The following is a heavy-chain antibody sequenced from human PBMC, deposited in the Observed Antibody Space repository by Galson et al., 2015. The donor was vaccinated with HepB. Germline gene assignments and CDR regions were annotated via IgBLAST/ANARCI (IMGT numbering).Heavy chain of an antibody. Sequence: QSGAEVKKPGESLKISCKGSGYSFTSYWIGWVRQMPGKGLEWMGIIYPGDSDTRYSPSFQGQVTISADESISTAYLQWSSLKASDTAMYYCARRFWGYCSGGSCYSGAFDIWGQGTMVTVSS. D-gene: IGHD2-15*01. CDR2: IYPGDSDT. V-gene: IGHV5-51*03. J-gene: IGHJ3*02. CDR3: ARRFWGYCSGGSCYSGAFDI. CDR1: GYSFTSYW.